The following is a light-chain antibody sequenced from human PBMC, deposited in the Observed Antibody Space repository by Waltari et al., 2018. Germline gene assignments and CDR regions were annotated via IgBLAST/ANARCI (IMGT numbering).Light chain of an antibody. V-gene: IGKV1-39*01. CDR2: TTS. CDR3: HQSFIMPPA. Sequence: DVQMTQSPSSLSASVGDRVTITCRASQTVVNYLNWYLQQPQKAPKLLIYTTSVLYRGVPSRFAGAGAGTEFTLTISNVQPDDFATYYCHQSFIMPPAFGPGTKVDLK. CDR1: QTVVNY. J-gene: IGKJ3*01.